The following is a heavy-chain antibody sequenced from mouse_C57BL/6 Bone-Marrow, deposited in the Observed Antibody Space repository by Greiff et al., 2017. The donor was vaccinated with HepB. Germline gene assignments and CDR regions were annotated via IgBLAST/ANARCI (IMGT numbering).Heavy chain of an antibody. Sequence: EVHLVESGGDLVKPGGSLKLSCAASGFTFSSYGMSWVRQTPDKRLEWVATISSGGSYTYYPDSVKGRFTISRANAKNTLYLQMSSLKSEDTAMYYCARQYYYGNFDYWGQGTTLTVSS. CDR2: ISSGGSYT. CDR1: GFTFSSYG. J-gene: IGHJ2*01. V-gene: IGHV5-6*01. CDR3: ARQYYYGNFDY. D-gene: IGHD1-1*01.